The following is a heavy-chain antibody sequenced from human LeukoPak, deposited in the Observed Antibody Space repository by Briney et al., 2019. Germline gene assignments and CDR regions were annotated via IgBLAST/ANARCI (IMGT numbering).Heavy chain of an antibody. D-gene: IGHD4-17*01. CDR1: GFTFNKYA. J-gene: IGHJ4*02. V-gene: IGHV3-23*01. CDR2: ISESVDTT. Sequence: GGSLRLSXAASGFTFNKYAMNWVRQAPGKGLEWVSVISESVDTTYYADSVKGRFTISRDNSKNTPYLQMNNLRADDTAVYYCARRADYGDFDNWGQGTLVTVSS. CDR3: ARRADYGDFDN.